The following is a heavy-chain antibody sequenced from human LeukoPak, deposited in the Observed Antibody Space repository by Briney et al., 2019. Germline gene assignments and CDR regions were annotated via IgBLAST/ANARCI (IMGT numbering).Heavy chain of an antibody. Sequence: ASVKVSCKASGYTFTGYYMHWVRQAPGQGLEWMGWINPNSGGTNYAQKFQGRVTMTRDTSISTAYMELSRLRSDDTAVYYCANWGTTSTGAPRYWGQGTLVTVSS. CDR3: ANWGTTSTGAPRY. CDR2: INPNSGGT. V-gene: IGHV1-2*02. J-gene: IGHJ4*02. D-gene: IGHD1-1*01. CDR1: GYTFTGYY.